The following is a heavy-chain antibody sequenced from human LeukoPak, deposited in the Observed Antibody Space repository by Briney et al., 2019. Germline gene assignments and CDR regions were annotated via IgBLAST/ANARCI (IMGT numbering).Heavy chain of an antibody. J-gene: IGHJ4*02. CDR2: ISDDGSNE. Sequence: GRSLTLSCAASGFTSSTYGMSWVRQAPGKGLEWVAIISDDGSNEYYADSVKGRFTIAIDNSKTPLYLQMNRLRAEDTAVYYCAKGEVFVYGSGSLGWGPYFDCWGQGTLVTVSS. D-gene: IGHD3-10*01. CDR3: AKGEVFVYGSGSLGWGPYFDC. V-gene: IGHV3-30*18. CDR1: GFTSSTYG.